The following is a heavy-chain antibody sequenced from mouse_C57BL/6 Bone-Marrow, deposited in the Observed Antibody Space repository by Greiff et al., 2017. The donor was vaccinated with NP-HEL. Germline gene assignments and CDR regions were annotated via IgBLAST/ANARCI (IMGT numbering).Heavy chain of an antibody. CDR1: GYTFTEYT. CDR3: ARHEEDYYGSSPAWFAY. D-gene: IGHD1-1*01. J-gene: IGHJ3*01. Sequence: QVQLQQSGAELVKPGASVKLSCKASGYTFTEYTIHWVKQRSGQGLEWIGWFYPGSGSIKYNEKFKDKATLTADKSSSTDYMELSRLTSEDSAVYFCARHEEDYYGSSPAWFAYWGQGTLVTVSA. V-gene: IGHV1-62-2*01. CDR2: FYPGSGSI.